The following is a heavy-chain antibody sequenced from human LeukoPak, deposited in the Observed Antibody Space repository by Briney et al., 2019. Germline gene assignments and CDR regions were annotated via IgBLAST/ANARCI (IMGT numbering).Heavy chain of an antibody. V-gene: IGHV4-34*01. D-gene: IGHD3-10*01. CDR2: INQSGST. J-gene: IGHJ4*02. CDR3: ARQTQTLDWFGDQMRYFDY. Sequence: SETLSLTCAVYGGSFSGYYWSWIRQPPGKGLEWIGEINQSGSTNHNPSLKSRVTISVDTSKNQFSLKLSSVTAADTAVYYCARQTQTLDWFGDQMRYFDYWGQGTLVTVSS. CDR1: GGSFSGYY.